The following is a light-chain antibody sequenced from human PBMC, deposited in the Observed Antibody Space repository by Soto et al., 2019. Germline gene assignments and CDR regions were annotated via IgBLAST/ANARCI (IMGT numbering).Light chain of an antibody. V-gene: IGKV1-5*01. CDR3: QQYGTVAGT. CDR2: DAS. CDR1: QSVSGW. J-gene: IGKJ1*01. Sequence: RAIQSVSGWLAWYQQKPGEAPKLLIYDASALPRGVPSRVSVRGSGAEFALPIARLQPHEFATYYCQQYGTVAGTFGSGTKVDIK.